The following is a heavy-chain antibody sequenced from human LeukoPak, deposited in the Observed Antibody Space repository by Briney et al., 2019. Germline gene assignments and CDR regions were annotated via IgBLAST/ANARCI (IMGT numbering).Heavy chain of an antibody. CDR3: ARGGIRDSNNVNYLYMDV. D-gene: IGHD4-11*01. V-gene: IGHV1-8*01. CDR2: MNPRTGFA. Sequence: ASVKVSCKASGYTFDIYNVYWVRQATGKGLEWMGWMNPRTGFAGYAQKFQDRVSMTRNTFITTAYMELTSLRSEDTAVYFCARGGIRDSNNVNYLYMDVWGKGTTVIVSS. J-gene: IGHJ6*04. CDR1: GYTFDIYN.